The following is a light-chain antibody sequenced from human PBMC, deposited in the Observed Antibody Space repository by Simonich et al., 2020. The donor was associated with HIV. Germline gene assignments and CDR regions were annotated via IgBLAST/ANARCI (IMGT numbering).Light chain of an antibody. CDR1: ESVTTNY. CDR2: DAY. Sequence: EIVLTQSPGTLSLSPGERATLSCRASESVTTNYLAWYQQQPGRAPRLVIYDAYIRATGIPDRFSGSGSGTDFTLTISRLEPEDFAVYYCQQYGSSPPMVLFGQGTKVEIK. V-gene: IGKV3-20*01. CDR3: QQYGSSPPMVL. J-gene: IGKJ1*01.